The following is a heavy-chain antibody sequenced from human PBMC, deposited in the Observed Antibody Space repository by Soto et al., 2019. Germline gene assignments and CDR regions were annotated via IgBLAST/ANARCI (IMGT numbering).Heavy chain of an antibody. J-gene: IGHJ4*02. CDR3: ATPYFDILTGYLY. CDR2: FDPEDGET. V-gene: IGHV1-24*01. D-gene: IGHD3-9*01. Sequence: ASVKVSCKVSGYTLTELSMHWVRQAPGKGLEWMGGFDPEDGETIYAQKFQGRVTMPEDTSTDTAYMELSSLRSEDTAVYYCATPYFDILTGYLYWRQGTLGTGS. CDR1: GYTLTELS.